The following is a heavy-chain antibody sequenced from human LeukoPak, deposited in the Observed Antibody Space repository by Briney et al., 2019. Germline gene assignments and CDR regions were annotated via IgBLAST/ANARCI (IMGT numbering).Heavy chain of an antibody. V-gene: IGHV3-23*01. CDR2: ISGSGGIT. J-gene: IGHJ5*02. Sequence: PGGSLRLSCAASGFTFNIYAMTWVRQAPGKGLEWVSHISGSGGITYYADSVKGRFTIFRDNSKNTLYLQMNSLRAEDTAVYYCARDVMVGATHGWFDPWGQGTLVTVSS. CDR1: GFTFNIYA. D-gene: IGHD1-26*01. CDR3: ARDVMVGATHGWFDP.